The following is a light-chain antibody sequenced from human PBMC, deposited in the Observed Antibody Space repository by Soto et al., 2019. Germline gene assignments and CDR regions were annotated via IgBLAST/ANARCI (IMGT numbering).Light chain of an antibody. J-gene: IGKJ5*01. Sequence: EIVMAQSPATLSLSPGERATLSCSASQTIDNTLAWYQRKPGQAPRLLIYGASTRATGIPARFSGSGSGTEFTLTISSLQSEDFAVYYCQQYNNWPLTFGQGTRLEI. CDR3: QQYNNWPLT. V-gene: IGKV3-15*01. CDR2: GAS. CDR1: QTIDNT.